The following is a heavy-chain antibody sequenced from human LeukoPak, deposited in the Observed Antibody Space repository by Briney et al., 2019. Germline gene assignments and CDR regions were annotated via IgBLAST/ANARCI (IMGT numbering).Heavy chain of an antibody. J-gene: IGHJ5*02. V-gene: IGHV2-70*11. Sequence: ASGPTLMKPTQTLTLTCTFSRFSLSTSGMCVSWIRQPPGKALEWLARIDWDDDKYYSTSLKTRLTISKVTSKNQVVLTMTDMDSADTATYYCARTLLGSDWFDPWGKGTLVTVSS. D-gene: IGHD2-15*01. CDR1: RFSLSTSGMC. CDR3: ARTLLGSDWFDP. CDR2: IDWDDDK.